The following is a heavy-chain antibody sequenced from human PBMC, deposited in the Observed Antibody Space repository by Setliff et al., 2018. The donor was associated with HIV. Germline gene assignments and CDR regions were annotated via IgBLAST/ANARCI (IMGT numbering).Heavy chain of an antibody. CDR2: MNPNSGNT. CDR1: GYTFTSYD. Sequence: ASVKVSCKASGYTFTSYDINWVRQATGQGLEWMGWMNPNSGNTGYAQKFQGRVTITRNTSISTAYMELSSLRSADTAVYYCAREGAETTTSNYYGMDVWGQGTTVTVSS. CDR3: AREGAETTTSNYYGMDV. J-gene: IGHJ6*02. V-gene: IGHV1-8*03. D-gene: IGHD4-17*01.